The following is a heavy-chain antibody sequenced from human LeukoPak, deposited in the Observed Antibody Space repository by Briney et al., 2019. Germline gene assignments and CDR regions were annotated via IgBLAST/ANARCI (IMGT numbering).Heavy chain of an antibody. CDR1: GYTFTSYD. V-gene: IGHV1-8*01. J-gene: IGHJ4*02. D-gene: IGHD3-22*01. CDR2: MNPNSGNT. CDR3: ARQSSPTYYYDSSGYPLPGY. Sequence: GASVKVSCKASGYTFTSYDINWVRQATGQGLEWMGWMNPNSGNTGYAQKFQGRVTMTRNTSISTAYMELSSLRSEDTAVYYCARQSSPTYYYDSSGYPLPGYWGQGTLVTVSS.